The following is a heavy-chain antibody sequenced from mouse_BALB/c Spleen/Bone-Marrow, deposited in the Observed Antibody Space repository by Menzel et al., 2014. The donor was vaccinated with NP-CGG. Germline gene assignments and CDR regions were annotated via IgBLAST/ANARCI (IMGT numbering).Heavy chain of an antibody. CDR1: GFNFSDYG. CDR2: ISNLAYSI. Sequence: EVKLMESGGGVVQPGGSRKLSCAASGFNFSDYGMAWVRLXPGKGPEWVAFISNLAYSIYYADTVTGRFTISRENAKNTLYXGMSSLRFEDTAMYYCTRDRGYDGGYYXXXXGRGTTLTVSS. V-gene: IGHV5-15*02. J-gene: IGHJ2*01. CDR3: TRDRGYDGGYYXXX. D-gene: IGHD2-2*01.